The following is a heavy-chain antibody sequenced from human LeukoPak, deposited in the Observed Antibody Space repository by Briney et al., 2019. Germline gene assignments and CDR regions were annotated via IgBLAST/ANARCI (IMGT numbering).Heavy chain of an antibody. Sequence: ASVKVSCKASGYTFNSYDISWVRQAPGQGLEWMAWICTYNGNTNYAQKVQGRATMTTDTSTSTAYMELRSLRSDDTAVYYCARVLRYDFWSAYYFDYWGQGTLVTVSS. V-gene: IGHV1-18*01. CDR3: ARVLRYDFWSAYYFDY. CDR2: ICTYNGNT. D-gene: IGHD3-3*01. J-gene: IGHJ4*02. CDR1: GYTFNSYD.